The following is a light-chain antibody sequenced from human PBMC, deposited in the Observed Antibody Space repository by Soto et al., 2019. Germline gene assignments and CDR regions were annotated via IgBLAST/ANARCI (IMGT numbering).Light chain of an antibody. CDR1: QSVRSN. Sequence: EIVMTQSPATLSVSPGERATLSCRASQSVRSNLAWYQQKPGQAPRLIIYGASTRATGIPARFGGSGSGTEFTLTISSLQSEDCAVYYCQQYDNWPPWTFGQGTKVEI. CDR2: GAS. J-gene: IGKJ1*01. CDR3: QQYDNWPPWT. V-gene: IGKV3-15*01.